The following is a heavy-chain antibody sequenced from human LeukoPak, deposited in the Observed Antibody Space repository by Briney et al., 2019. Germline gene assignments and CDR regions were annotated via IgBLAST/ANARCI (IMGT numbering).Heavy chain of an antibody. J-gene: IGHJ4*02. V-gene: IGHV3-23*01. Sequence: GGSLRLSCAASRFTFSSYAMSWVRQAPGKGLEWVSAISGSGGSTYYADSVKGRFTISRDNSKNTLYLQMNSLRAEDTAVYYCAKVLHYDFWSGYYPIDYWGQGTLVTVSS. CDR3: AKVLHYDFWSGYYPIDY. CDR2: ISGSGGST. D-gene: IGHD3-3*01. CDR1: RFTFSSYA.